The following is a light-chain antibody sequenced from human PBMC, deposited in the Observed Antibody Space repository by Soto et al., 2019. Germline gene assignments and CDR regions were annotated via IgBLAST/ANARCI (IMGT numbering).Light chain of an antibody. CDR3: QQRADWRALT. J-gene: IGKJ4*01. Sequence: EIVLTQSPATLSLSPGERATLSCRASQTVTSFLAWDPQKPGQAPRLLIYAASHRTAGIPARFSGSGSGKDCTLTSSSREPEDFAVYYCQQRADWRALTFGGGTKVEI. CDR2: AAS. CDR1: QTVTSF. V-gene: IGKV3-11*01.